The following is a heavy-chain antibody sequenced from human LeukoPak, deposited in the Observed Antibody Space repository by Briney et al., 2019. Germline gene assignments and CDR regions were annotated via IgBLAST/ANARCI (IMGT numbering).Heavy chain of an antibody. CDR1: GFTFSSYW. Sequence: GGSLRLSCAASGFTFSSYWMSWVRQAPGKGLELVSYISYSGSTTSYADSVKGRFTISRDNAKNSLYLQMNSLRAEDTAVYYCARVVRYSNSDYWGQGIRVTVSS. V-gene: IGHV3-48*01. CDR3: ARVVRYSNSDY. D-gene: IGHD4-11*01. J-gene: IGHJ4*02. CDR2: ISYSGSTT.